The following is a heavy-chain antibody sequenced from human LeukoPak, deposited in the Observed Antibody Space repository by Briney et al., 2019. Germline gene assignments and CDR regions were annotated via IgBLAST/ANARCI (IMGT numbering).Heavy chain of an antibody. J-gene: IGHJ3*02. CDR1: GYTFTSYG. Sequence: ASVKVSCKASGYTFTSYGISWVRQAPGQGLEWMGGISAYNGNTNYAQKLQGRVTMTTDTSTSTAYMELRSLRSDDTAVYYCARERLRFLEWLPRGYAFDIWGQGTMVTVSS. V-gene: IGHV1-18*01. CDR2: ISAYNGNT. D-gene: IGHD3-3*01. CDR3: ARERLRFLEWLPRGYAFDI.